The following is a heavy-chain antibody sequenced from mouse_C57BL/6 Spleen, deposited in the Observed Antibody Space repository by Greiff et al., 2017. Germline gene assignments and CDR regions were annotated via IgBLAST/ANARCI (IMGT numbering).Heavy chain of an antibody. D-gene: IGHD3-2*02. CDR3: ASQTAQALFAY. V-gene: IGHV1-82*01. J-gene: IGHJ3*01. Sequence: QVQLQQSGPELVKPWASVKISCKASGYAFSSSWMNWVKQRPGKGLEWIGRIYPGDGDTNYNGKFKGKATLTADKSSSTAYMQLSSLTSEDSAVYFCASQTAQALFAYWGQGTLVTVSA. CDR2: IYPGDGDT. CDR1: GYAFSSSW.